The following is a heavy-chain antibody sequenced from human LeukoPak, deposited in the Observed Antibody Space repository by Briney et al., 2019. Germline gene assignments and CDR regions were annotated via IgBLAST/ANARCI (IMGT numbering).Heavy chain of an antibody. J-gene: IGHJ6*02. D-gene: IGHD3-3*01. V-gene: IGHV1-2*06. Sequence: GASVKVSCKASGYTFTGYYMHWVRQAPGQGLEWMGRINPNSGGTNYAQKFQSRVTMTRDTSISTAYMELSRLRSDDTAVYYCARDYGQGAYDFWSGYFKDYYYGMDVWGQGTTVTVSS. CDR2: INPNSGGT. CDR3: ARDYGQGAYDFWSGYFKDYYYGMDV. CDR1: GYTFTGYY.